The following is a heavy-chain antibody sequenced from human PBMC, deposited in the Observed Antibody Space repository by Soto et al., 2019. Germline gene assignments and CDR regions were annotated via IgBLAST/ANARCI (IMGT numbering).Heavy chain of an antibody. CDR3: ARSPMGATYFDY. J-gene: IGHJ4*02. V-gene: IGHV3-53*01. CDR2: IYSGGST. Sequence: LRLSCAASEFTVSSNYMSWVRQAPGKGLEWVSVIYSGGSTYYADSVKGRFTTSRDNSKNTLYLQMNSLRAEDTAVYYCARSPMGATYFDYWGQGTLVTVSS. CDR1: EFTVSSNY. D-gene: IGHD1-26*01.